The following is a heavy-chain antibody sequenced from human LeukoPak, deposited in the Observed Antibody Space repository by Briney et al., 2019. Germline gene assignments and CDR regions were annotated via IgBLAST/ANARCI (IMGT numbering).Heavy chain of an antibody. D-gene: IGHD4-17*01. CDR1: GFTLSTYY. CDR2: ISTSSTTT. V-gene: IGHV3-48*04. CDR3: AKSVFTVTTYPEIYFDY. Sequence: GGSLRLSCAASGFTLSTYYMNWVRQAPGKGLEWVSYISTSSTTTYNADSVEGRFTISRDNAKNSLYLQMNSLRAEDTAVYFCAKSVFTVTTYPEIYFDYWGQGTLVTVSS. J-gene: IGHJ4*02.